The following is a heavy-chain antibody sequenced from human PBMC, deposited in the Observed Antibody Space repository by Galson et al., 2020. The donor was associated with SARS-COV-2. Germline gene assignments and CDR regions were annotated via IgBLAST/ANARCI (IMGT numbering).Heavy chain of an antibody. Sequence: TGGSLRLSCSASGFTFSSYAMHWVRQAPGKGLEYVSAISSNGGSTYYADSVKGRFTISRDNSKNTLYLQMNSLRAEDTAVYYCATEEFYSGKYYYYGMDVWGQGTTVTVSS. CDR2: ISSNGGST. CDR1: GFTFSSYA. D-gene: IGHD1-26*01. CDR3: ATEEFYSGKYYYYGMDV. J-gene: IGHJ6*02. V-gene: IGHV3-64*04.